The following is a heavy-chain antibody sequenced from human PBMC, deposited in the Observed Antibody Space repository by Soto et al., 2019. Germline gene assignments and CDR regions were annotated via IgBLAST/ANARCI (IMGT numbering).Heavy chain of an antibody. CDR1: GGSISSYY. J-gene: IGHJ4*02. V-gene: IGHV4-59*01. CDR3: ARVGDGNFDY. CDR2: VYYSGNT. D-gene: IGHD2-15*01. Sequence: QVPLQESGPGLVKPSETLSLTCTVSGGSISSYYWSWIRQPPGKRLEWIGYVYYSGNTNYNPFLKSRLTISIDTSKNQFSLRLSSVTAADTALYYCARVGDGNFDYWGQGTLVTVSS.